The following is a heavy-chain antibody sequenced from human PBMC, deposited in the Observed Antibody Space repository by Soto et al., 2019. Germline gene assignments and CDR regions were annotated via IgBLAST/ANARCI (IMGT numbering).Heavy chain of an antibody. J-gene: IGHJ4*02. CDR3: ATEVWSSDDVNSTHLPVVH. V-gene: IGHV1-69*02. D-gene: IGHD3-16*01. CDR1: GGTFNNYI. CDR2: IIPVLGVT. Sequence: QVQLVQSGAEVVKPGSSVKVSCKASGGTFNNYIINWVRQAPGQGLEWMGRIIPVLGVTDHAQKFQGRVTITADKFSNAAYMELCSLTFDDRDVFYCATEVWSSDDVNSTHLPVVHWGEGTLVTVSS.